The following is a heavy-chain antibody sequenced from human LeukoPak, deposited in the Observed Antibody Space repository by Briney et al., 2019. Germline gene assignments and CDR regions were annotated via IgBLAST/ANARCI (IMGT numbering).Heavy chain of an antibody. CDR2: ISGDESGT. CDR3: ARDYGRKNLWLLGEGAFDI. CDR1: GFTFSNYW. D-gene: IGHD5-18*01. Sequence: PGGSLRLSCAASGFTFSNYWMHWVRQAPGKGLVWVSRISGDESGTSYADSVKGRFTISRDNAKNSLYLQMNSLRAEDTAVYYCARDYGRKNLWLLGEGAFDIWGQGTMVTVSS. V-gene: IGHV3-74*01. J-gene: IGHJ3*02.